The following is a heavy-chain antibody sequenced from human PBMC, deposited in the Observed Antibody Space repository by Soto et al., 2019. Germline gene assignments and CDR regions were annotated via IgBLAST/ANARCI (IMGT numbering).Heavy chain of an antibody. J-gene: IGHJ4*02. CDR2: ISAGSGNA. V-gene: IGHV3-23*01. CDR3: ARQKLKSSTWYGSLDS. CDR1: GFSFSTHA. Sequence: EVDLLESGGGFVQPGGSLRLSCVASGFSFSTHAMTWVRQAPGKGLEWVSVISAGSGNAYYAESVKGRFTVSRDNSKNTLWLQMDSLRVEDTGLYYCARQKLKSSTWYGSLDSWGQGTLVTVSS. D-gene: IGHD6-13*01.